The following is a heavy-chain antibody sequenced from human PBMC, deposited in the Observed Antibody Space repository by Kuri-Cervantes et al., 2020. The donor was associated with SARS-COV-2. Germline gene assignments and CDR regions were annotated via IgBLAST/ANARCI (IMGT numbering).Heavy chain of an antibody. Sequence: GESLKISCAASGFTFGNYAMHWVRQAPGKGLEWVAIISYDGTTLYQNSVKGRFTISRDNSRNTVYLQMNSLRAEDTAVYYCARDLAFGDLPGGYWGQGTLVTVSS. D-gene: IGHD3-10*01. V-gene: IGHV3-30*04. CDR2: ISYDGTTL. CDR1: GFTFGNYA. CDR3: ARDLAFGDLPGGY. J-gene: IGHJ4*02.